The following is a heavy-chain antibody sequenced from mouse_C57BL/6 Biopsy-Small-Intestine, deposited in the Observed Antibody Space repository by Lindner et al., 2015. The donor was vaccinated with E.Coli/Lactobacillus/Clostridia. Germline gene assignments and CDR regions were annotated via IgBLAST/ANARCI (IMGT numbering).Heavy chain of an antibody. J-gene: IGHJ4*01. CDR2: IYYSGTI. Sequence: VQLQESGPGLAKPSQTVFLTCTATGISITTGNYRWSWIRQFPGNKLEWIGYIYYSGTITYNPSLTSRTTITRDTPKNQFFLEMNSLTAEDTATYYCARDYGNYYAMDYWGQGTSVTVSS. D-gene: IGHD2-1*01. V-gene: IGHV3-5*01. CDR3: ARDYGNYYAMDY. CDR1: GISITTGNYR.